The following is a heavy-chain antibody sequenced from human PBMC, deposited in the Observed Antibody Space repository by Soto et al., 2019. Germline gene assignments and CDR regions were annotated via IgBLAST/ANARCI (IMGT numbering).Heavy chain of an antibody. D-gene: IGHD3-10*01. CDR2: ISYDVSNK. V-gene: IGHV3-33*01. Sequence: QVQLVESGGGAVQPGTSLRLSCAASGFSFSSFGMHWVRQAPGKGLEWVAVISYDVSNKDYVDSVKGRFTISRDNSKNRLYLQMNSLRAEDTAVYYGASDWLGKYFDYWGQGTLVTVSS. CDR1: GFSFSSFG. J-gene: IGHJ4*02. CDR3: ASDWLGKYFDY.